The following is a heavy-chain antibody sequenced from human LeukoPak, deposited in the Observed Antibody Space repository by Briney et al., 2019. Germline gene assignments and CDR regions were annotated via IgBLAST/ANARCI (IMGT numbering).Heavy chain of an antibody. CDR1: AFTFRSYG. D-gene: IGHD3-22*01. J-gene: IGHJ3*02. CDR3: AKKWSGDYDSSGVKDAFDI. V-gene: IGHV3-30*02. Sequence: GGSLGLSCAASAFTFRSYGMHWVRQAPGKGLEWVAFIRYHGSDKYYADSVKDRFTISRDNSKNTLYLQMNSLRAEDTAAYYCAKKWSGDYDSSGVKDAFDIWGQGTMVTVSS. CDR2: IRYHGSDK.